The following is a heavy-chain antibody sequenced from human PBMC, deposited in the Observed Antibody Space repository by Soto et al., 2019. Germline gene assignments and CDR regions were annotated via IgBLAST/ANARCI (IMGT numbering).Heavy chain of an antibody. J-gene: IGHJ3*01. CDR1: GFSFGGKNY. Sequence: DVQLEESGGGSIQPGGSLRLSCAASGFSFGGKNYLTWVRQPPGKGLEWVSGLYRTDGTYYVDSVKGRFSVSSDNSTTTFYLQLPSLRPEDTPLYFCATWLQREQAFDVWGRGTMVSVSS. CDR2: LYRTDGT. V-gene: IGHV3-53*01. D-gene: IGHD6-19*01. CDR3: ATWLQREQAFDV.